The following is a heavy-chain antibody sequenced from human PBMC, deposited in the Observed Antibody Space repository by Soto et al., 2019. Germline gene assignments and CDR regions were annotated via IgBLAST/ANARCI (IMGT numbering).Heavy chain of an antibody. D-gene: IGHD3-3*01. V-gene: IGHV1-18*01. CDR3: ARGRDGGVDTIFGVVFHDY. J-gene: IGHJ4*02. CDR1: GYTFTSYG. Sequence: QVQLVQSGAEVKKPGASVKVSCKASGYTFTSYGISWVRQAPGQGLEWMGWISAYNGNTNYAQKLQGRVTMTTDTSTITAYMELRSLRSDDTAVYYCARGRDGGVDTIFGVVFHDYWGQGTLVTVSS. CDR2: ISAYNGNT.